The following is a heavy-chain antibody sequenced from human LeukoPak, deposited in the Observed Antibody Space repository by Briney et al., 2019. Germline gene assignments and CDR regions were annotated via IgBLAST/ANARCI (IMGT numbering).Heavy chain of an antibody. D-gene: IGHD3-3*01. J-gene: IGHJ5*02. V-gene: IGHV4-39*01. CDR3: ARHLEYDFWSGYYTGWFDP. CDR2: IYYSGST. Sequence: SETLSLTCTVSSGSISSSYYWGWIRQPPGKGLEWIGSIYYSGSTYYNPSLKSRVTISVDTSKNQFSLKLSSVTAADTAVYYCARHLEYDFWSGYYTGWFDPWGQGTLVTVSS. CDR1: SGSISSSYY.